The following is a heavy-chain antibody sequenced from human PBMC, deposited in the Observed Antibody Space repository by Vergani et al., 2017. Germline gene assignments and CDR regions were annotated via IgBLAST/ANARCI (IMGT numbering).Heavy chain of an antibody. CDR3: AKLGLGYCSSTSCYAGYYYGMDV. V-gene: IGHV3-23*01. J-gene: IGHJ6*02. CDR1: GFTFSSYA. Sequence: EVQLLESGGGLVQPGGSLRLSCAASGFTFSSYAMSWVRQAPGKGLEWVSAISGSGGSTCYADSVKGRFTISRDNSKNTLYLQMNSLRAEDTAVYYCAKLGLGYCSSTSCYAGYYYGMDVWGQGTTVTVSS. D-gene: IGHD2-2*01. CDR2: ISGSGGST.